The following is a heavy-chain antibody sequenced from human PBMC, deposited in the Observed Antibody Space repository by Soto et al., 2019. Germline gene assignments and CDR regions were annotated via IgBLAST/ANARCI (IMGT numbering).Heavy chain of an antibody. CDR2: IIPIFGTA. CDR3: ASTSHYDFWSGPWSYYYYGMDV. D-gene: IGHD3-3*01. V-gene: IGHV1-69*13. Sequence: SVKVSCKASGGTFSSYAISWVRQAPGQGLEWMGGIIPIFGTANYAQKFQGRVTITADESTSTAYMELSSLRSEDTAVYYCASTSHYDFWSGPWSYYYYGMDVWGQGTTVTVSS. CDR1: GGTFSSYA. J-gene: IGHJ6*02.